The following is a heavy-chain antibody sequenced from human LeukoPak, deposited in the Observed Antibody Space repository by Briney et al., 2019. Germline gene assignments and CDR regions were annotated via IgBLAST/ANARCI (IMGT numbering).Heavy chain of an antibody. Sequence: ASVKVSCKASGYTFTSYGISWVRQAPGQGLEWMGIINPSGGSTSYAQKFQGRVTMTRDMSTSTVYMELSSLRSEDTAVYYCASQPRGKWLFPIDYWGQGTLVTVSS. CDR1: GYTFTSYG. V-gene: IGHV1-46*01. J-gene: IGHJ4*02. CDR2: INPSGGST. D-gene: IGHD6-19*01. CDR3: ASQPRGKWLFPIDY.